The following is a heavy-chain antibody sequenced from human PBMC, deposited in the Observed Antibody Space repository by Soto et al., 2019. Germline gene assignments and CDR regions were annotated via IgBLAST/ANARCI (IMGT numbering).Heavy chain of an antibody. D-gene: IGHD3-3*01. Sequence: QVQLVQSGAEVKKPGASVKVSCKASGYTFTSYGISWVRQAPGQGLEWMGWISAYNGNTNYAQKLQGRVTMTTDTSTSTAYMELRSLRSDDAAVYYCARLWGESGFLALWDYYCGMDVWGQGTTVTVSS. CDR2: ISAYNGNT. J-gene: IGHJ6*02. CDR1: GYTFTSYG. CDR3: ARLWGESGFLALWDYYCGMDV. V-gene: IGHV1-18*01.